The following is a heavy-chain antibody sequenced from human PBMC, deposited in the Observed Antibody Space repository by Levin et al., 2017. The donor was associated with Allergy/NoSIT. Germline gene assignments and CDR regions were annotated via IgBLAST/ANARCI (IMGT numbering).Heavy chain of an antibody. CDR2: IRYNDST. J-gene: IGHJ4*02. D-gene: IGHD5/OR15-5a*01. Sequence: SETLSLTCIVSGPVSGVSVSSDDYYWSWIRQHPGKGLEWIGYIRYNDSTHYNPSLKRRVTISRDTSENPFSVRLSAVTAADTAVYYCARGGNSVCLNNWGQGILVTVSS. V-gene: IGHV4-31*03. CDR1: GVSVSSDDYY. CDR3: ARGGNSVCLNN.